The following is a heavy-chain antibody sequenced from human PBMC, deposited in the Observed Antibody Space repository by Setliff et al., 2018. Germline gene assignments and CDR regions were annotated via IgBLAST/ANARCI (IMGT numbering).Heavy chain of an antibody. Sequence: ASVKVSYKASGYTFTRYGISWVRQAPGKGFEWMGWIGPYNGNTYYAQKFQGRVAITTDTSTSTAYMELRSLRSDDTAVYYCAKGGNITRETYYYYGMVVWGQGTTVTVFS. V-gene: IGHV1-18*01. CDR2: IGPYNGNT. CDR3: AKGGNITRETYYYYGMVV. J-gene: IGHJ6*02. CDR1: GYTFTRYG. D-gene: IGHD1-20*01.